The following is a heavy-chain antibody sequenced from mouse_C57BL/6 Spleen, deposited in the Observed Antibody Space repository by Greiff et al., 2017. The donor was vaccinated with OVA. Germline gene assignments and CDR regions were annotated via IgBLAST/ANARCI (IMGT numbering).Heavy chain of an antibody. CDR1: GYAFSSSW. J-gene: IGHJ1*03. CDR3: AREPYGSSYWYFDV. Sequence: QVQLKESGPELVKPGASVKISCKASGYAFSSSWMNWVKQRPGKGLEWIGRIYPGDGDTNYNGKFKGKATLTADKSSSTAYMQLSSLTSEDSAVYFCAREPYGSSYWYFDVWGTGTTVTVSS. D-gene: IGHD1-1*01. CDR2: IYPGDGDT. V-gene: IGHV1-82*01.